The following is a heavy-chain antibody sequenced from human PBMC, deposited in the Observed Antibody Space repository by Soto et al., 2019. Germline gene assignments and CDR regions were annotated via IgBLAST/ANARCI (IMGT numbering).Heavy chain of an antibody. CDR1: GFTFSSYA. Sequence: PGGSLRLSCAASGFTFSSYAMSWVRQAPGKGLEWVSAISGSGGSTYYADSVKGRFTISRDNSKNTLYLQMNSLRAEDTAVYYCAKELWFGELLSPYYGMDVWGQGTTVTVSS. J-gene: IGHJ6*02. CDR2: ISGSGGST. D-gene: IGHD3-10*01. V-gene: IGHV3-23*01. CDR3: AKELWFGELLSPYYGMDV.